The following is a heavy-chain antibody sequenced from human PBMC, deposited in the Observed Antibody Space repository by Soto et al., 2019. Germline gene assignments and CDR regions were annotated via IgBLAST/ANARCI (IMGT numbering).Heavy chain of an antibody. V-gene: IGHV1-18*01. J-gene: IGHJ6*02. CDR3: AREAHHIPDYYYGMDV. CDR2: ISAYNGNT. CDR1: GYTFTSYG. Sequence: QVQLVQSGAEVKKPGASVKVSCKASGYTFTSYGISWVRQAPGQGLEWMGWISAYNGNTNYAQKLQGRVTMTTDTSTSTAYMELRSLRSDDTAVYDCAREAHHIPDYYYGMDVWGQGTTFTVSS.